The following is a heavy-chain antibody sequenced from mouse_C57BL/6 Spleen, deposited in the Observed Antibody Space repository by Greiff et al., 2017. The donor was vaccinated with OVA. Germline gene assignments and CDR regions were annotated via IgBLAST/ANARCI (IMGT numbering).Heavy chain of an antibody. D-gene: IGHD4-1*01. V-gene: IGHV3-1*01. CDR2: ISYSGST. J-gene: IGHJ1*03. CDR3: AREETGTTWYFDV. Sequence: VQLKESGPGMVKPSQSLSLTCTVTGYSITSGYDWHWIRHFPGNKLEWMGYISYSGSTNYNPSLKSRISITHDTSKNHFFLKLNSVTTEDTATYYCAREETGTTWYFDVWGTGTTVTVSS. CDR1: GYSITSGYD.